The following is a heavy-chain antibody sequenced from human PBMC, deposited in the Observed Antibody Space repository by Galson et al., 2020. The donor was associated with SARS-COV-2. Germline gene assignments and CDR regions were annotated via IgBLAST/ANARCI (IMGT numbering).Heavy chain of an antibody. J-gene: IGHJ4*02. CDR3: ASLSLAGFDY. CDR2: IYYSGST. D-gene: IGHD3-16*01. Sequence: SETLSLTCTVSGGSISSYYWSWIRQPPGKGLEWIGYIYYSGSTNYNPSLKSRVTISVDTSKNQFSLKLSSVTAADTAVYYCASLSLAGFDYWGQGTLVTVSS. V-gene: IGHV4-59*01. CDR1: GGSISSYY.